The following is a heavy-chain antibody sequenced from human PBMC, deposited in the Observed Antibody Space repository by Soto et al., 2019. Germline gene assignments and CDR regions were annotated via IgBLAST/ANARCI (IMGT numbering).Heavy chain of an antibody. CDR2: IYPGDSDT. CDR1: GYSFTSYW. Sequence: PGESLKISCKGSGYSFTSYWIGWVRQMPGKGLEWMGIIYPGDSDTRYSPSFQGQVTISADKSISTAYLQWSSLKASDTATYYCSPGDGDFYYYYYGLDVWGQGTTVTVSS. J-gene: IGHJ6*02. D-gene: IGHD4-17*01. V-gene: IGHV5-51*01. CDR3: SPGDGDFYYYYYGLDV.